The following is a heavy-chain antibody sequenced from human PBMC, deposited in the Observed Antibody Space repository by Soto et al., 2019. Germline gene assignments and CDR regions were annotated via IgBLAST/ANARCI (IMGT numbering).Heavy chain of an antibody. D-gene: IGHD5-18*01. CDR3: ARDPLWGTAMVLWYFDL. CDR1: GFTFSSYA. Sequence: QVQLVDSGGGVVQPGRSLRLSCAASGFTFSSYAMHWVRQAPGKGLEWVLVISYDGSNKYYADSVKGRFTISRDNSKNTLYLQMNSLRAEDTAVYYCARDPLWGTAMVLWYFDLWGRGTLVTVSS. CDR2: ISYDGSNK. V-gene: IGHV3-30-3*01. J-gene: IGHJ2*01.